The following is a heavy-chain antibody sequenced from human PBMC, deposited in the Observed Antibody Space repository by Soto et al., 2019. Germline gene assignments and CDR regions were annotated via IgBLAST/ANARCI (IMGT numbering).Heavy chain of an antibody. CDR1: GFTFSGYW. J-gene: IGHJ4*02. CDR3: AKHDYVWGSYRTFDY. D-gene: IGHD3-16*02. CDR2: IKEDGSEK. V-gene: IGHV3-7*01. Sequence: EVHLVESGGHLVQPGGFLRLSCAGSGFTFSGYWMSWVRQAPGKGLEWVANIKEDGSEKYYVDSVEGRFTISRDNAKNSLYLQMTSLRAEDTGVYYCAKHDYVWGSYRTFDYWGQGTLVTVSS.